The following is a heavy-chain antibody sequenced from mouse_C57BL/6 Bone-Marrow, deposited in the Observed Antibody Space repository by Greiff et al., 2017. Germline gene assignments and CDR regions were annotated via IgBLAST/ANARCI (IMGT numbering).Heavy chain of an antibody. V-gene: IGHV1-81*01. CDR2: IYPRSGNT. J-gene: IGHJ3*01. Sequence: VQLQQSGAELARPGASVKLSCKASGYTFTSYGISWVKQRTGQGLEWIGEIYPRSGNTYYNEKFKGKATMTADKSSSTAYMELRSLTSEDSAVYFCSRSRENLSGFPWFAYWGQGTLGTVSA. CDR1: GYTFTSYG. D-gene: IGHD3-3*01. CDR3: SRSRENLSGFPWFAY.